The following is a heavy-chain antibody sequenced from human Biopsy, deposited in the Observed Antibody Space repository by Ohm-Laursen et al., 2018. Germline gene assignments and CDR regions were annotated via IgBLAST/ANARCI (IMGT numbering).Heavy chain of an antibody. J-gene: IGHJ6*02. CDR3: AREDTNCGLGSGPQNYYNNGMDV. CDR2: ISDFSGQT. Sequence: ASVTASCKAYGYSFTNYGISWVRQAPGQGLEWMGWISDFSGQTNYAQKFQGRVTMTTDASRSTAYMELRTLRSDDTAVYYCAREDTNCGLGSGPQNYYNNGMDVWGQGTTVIVSS. D-gene: IGHD3-3*01. V-gene: IGHV1-18*01. CDR1: GYSFTNYG.